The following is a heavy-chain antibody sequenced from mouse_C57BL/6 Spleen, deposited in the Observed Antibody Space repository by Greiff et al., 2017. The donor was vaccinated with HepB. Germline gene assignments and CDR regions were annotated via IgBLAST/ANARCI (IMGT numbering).Heavy chain of an antibody. V-gene: IGHV1-26*01. J-gene: IGHJ3*01. Sequence: VQLQQSGPELVKPGASVKISCKASGYTFTDYYMNWVKQSHGKSLEWIGDINPNNGGTSYNQKFKGKATLTVDKTSSTAYMELRSLTSEDSAVYYCARSRRTGPWFAYWGQGTLVTVSA. D-gene: IGHD4-1*01. CDR1: GYTFTDYY. CDR3: ARSRRTGPWFAY. CDR2: INPNNGGT.